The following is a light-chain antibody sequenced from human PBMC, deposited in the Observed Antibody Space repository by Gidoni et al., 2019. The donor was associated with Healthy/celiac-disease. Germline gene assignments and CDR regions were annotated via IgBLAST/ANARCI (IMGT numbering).Light chain of an antibody. V-gene: IGKV3-20*01. CDR2: GAS. J-gene: IGKJ4*01. CDR3: QQYGSSPLT. Sequence: EIVLTQSPGPLSLSPGERATLSCRASQSVSSSYLAWYQQKPGQAPRLLIYGASSRATGIPDRFSGSVSGTDFTLTISRLEPEDFAVYYCQQYGSSPLTFGGGTKVEIK. CDR1: QSVSSSY.